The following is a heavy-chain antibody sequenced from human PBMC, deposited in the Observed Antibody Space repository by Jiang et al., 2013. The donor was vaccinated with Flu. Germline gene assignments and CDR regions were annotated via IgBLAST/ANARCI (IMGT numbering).Heavy chain of an antibody. V-gene: IGHV4-39*01. Sequence: ETLSLTCNVSGGSISSSSYYWGWIRQPPGKGLEWIGNIYYSGNTYYNPSLKSRVTISVDTSKNQFSLKLSSVTAADTAVYYCARTGSGYSHYFDYWGQGTLVTVSS. CDR3: ARTGSGYSHYFDY. D-gene: IGHD3-22*01. CDR1: GGSISSSSYY. CDR2: IYYSGNT. J-gene: IGHJ4*02.